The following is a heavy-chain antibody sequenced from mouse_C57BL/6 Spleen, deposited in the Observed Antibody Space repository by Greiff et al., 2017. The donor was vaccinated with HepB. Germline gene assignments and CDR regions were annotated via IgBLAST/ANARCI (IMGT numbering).Heavy chain of an antibody. V-gene: IGHV1-4*01. CDR3: ARGFYYEYFPEDFDY. CDR2: INPSSGYT. CDR1: GYTFTSYT. J-gene: IGHJ2*01. D-gene: IGHD2-4*01. Sequence: QVQLQQSGAELARPGASVKMSCKASGYTFTSYTMHWVKQRPGQGLEWIGYINPSSGYTKYNQKFKDKATLTADKSSSTAYMQLSSLTSEDSAVYYCARGFYYEYFPEDFDYWGQGTTLTVSS.